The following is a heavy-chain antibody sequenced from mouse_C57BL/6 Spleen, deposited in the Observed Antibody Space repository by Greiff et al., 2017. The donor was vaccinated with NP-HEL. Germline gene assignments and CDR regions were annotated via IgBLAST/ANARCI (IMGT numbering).Heavy chain of an antibody. CDR3: TRDRRRSPMDY. V-gene: IGHV5-9-1*02. D-gene: IGHD2-14*01. CDR1: GFTFSSYA. J-gene: IGHJ4*01. CDR2: ISSGGDYI. Sequence: EVKLMESGEGLVKPGGSLKLSCAASGFTFSSYAMSWVRQTPEKRLEWVAYISSGGDYIYYADTVKGRFTISRDNARNTLYLQMSSLTSEDTAMYYCTRDRRRSPMDYWGQGTSVTVSS.